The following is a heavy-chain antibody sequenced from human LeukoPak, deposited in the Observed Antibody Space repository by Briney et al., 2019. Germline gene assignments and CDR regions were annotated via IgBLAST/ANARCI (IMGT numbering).Heavy chain of an antibody. V-gene: IGHV4-39*07. D-gene: IGHD3-10*01. Sequence: SETLSLTCTVSGGSISSSSYYWGWIRQPPGKGLEWIGSMYYSGSTYYNPSLKSRVTISVDTSKNQFSLKLSSVTAADTAVYYCVDVRGVIIGSWGQGTLVTVSS. CDR1: GGSISSSSYY. CDR2: MYYSGST. CDR3: VDVRGVIIGS. J-gene: IGHJ4*02.